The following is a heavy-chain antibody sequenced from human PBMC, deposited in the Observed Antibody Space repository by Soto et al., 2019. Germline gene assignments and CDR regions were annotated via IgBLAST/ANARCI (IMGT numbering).Heavy chain of an antibody. CDR2: INHSGNT. J-gene: IGHJ4*02. V-gene: IGHV4-34*01. Sequence: QVQLQQWGAGLLKPSETLSLTCAVYGGSLIDYNWSWIRQPPGKGLEWIGEINHSGNTNYNPSLTSRATISVDTSKNQFSLKLSSVTAADTAMYYCARDPQGDGRLDFDYRGQGTLVTVSS. D-gene: IGHD1-26*01. CDR1: GGSLIDYN. CDR3: ARDPQGDGRLDFDY.